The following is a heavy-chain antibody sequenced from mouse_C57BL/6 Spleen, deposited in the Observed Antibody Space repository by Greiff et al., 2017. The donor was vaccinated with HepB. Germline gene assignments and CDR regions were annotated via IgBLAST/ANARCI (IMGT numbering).Heavy chain of an antibody. J-gene: IGHJ1*03. CDR3: ARWLLQYFDV. Sequence: EVMLVESEGGLVQPGSSMKLSCTASGFTFSDYYMAWVRQVPEKGLEWVANINYDGSSTYYLDSLKSRFIISRDNAKNILYLQMSSLKSEDTATYYCARWLLQYFDVWSTGTTVTVSS. CDR2: INYDGSST. D-gene: IGHD2-3*01. CDR1: GFTFSDYY. V-gene: IGHV5-16*01.